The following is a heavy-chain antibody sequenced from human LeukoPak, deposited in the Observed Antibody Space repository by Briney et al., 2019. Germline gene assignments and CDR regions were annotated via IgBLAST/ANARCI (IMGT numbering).Heavy chain of an antibody. Sequence: PGGSLRLSCAASGFTFSSYSMNWVRQAPGKGLEWVSSISSSSSYIYYADSVKGRFTISRDNAKNSLYLQMNSLRAEDTAVYYCARRAMVTRDDAFDIWGQGTMVTVSS. V-gene: IGHV3-21*01. CDR2: ISSSSSYI. CDR3: ARRAMVTRDDAFDI. J-gene: IGHJ3*02. CDR1: GFTFSSYS. D-gene: IGHD5-18*01.